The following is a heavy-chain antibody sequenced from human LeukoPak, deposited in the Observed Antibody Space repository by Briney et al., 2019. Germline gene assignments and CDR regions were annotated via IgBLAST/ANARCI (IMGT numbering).Heavy chain of an antibody. D-gene: IGHD3-10*01. J-gene: IGHJ4*02. CDR1: GFTFSSIS. CDR2: ISPDGEAT. CDR3: TRDLPVPSLVRGIIIYGLIDY. V-gene: IGHV3-21*06. Sequence: GGSLRLSCEASGFTFSSISMNWVRQAPGKGLEWVSSISPDGEATYHADSVKGRFTTSRDNAKSSLYLQMNSLRAEDTALYYCTRDLPVPSLVRGIIIYGLIDYWGQGTLVTVSS.